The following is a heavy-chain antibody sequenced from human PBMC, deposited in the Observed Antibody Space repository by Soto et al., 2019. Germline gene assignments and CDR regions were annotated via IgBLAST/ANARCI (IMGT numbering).Heavy chain of an antibody. CDR3: ARGHRFSDWSER. CDR1: GGTISGYY. CDR2: IYSSGNT. J-gene: IGHJ5*02. V-gene: IGHV4-4*07. D-gene: IGHD3-3*01. Sequence: SETLSLTCSVSGGTISGYYWNWIRQPAGKGLEWIGRIYSSGNTKYNPSLQSRVTMSLDTSNKQFSLRLTSVTAADTAVYYCARGHRFSDWSERWGKGNLVTVSS.